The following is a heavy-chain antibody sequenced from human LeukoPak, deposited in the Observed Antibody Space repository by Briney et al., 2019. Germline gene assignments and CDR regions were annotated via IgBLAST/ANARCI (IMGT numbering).Heavy chain of an antibody. Sequence: PGGSLRLSCAASGFPFSSYWMHWVRQVPGKGLLWVSRINSDGSATIYADSVRGRFTISRDNAKNMLYLQMSSLRVEDTAVYHCASDSPYYGMDVWGQGTTVTVSS. CDR3: ASDSPYYGMDV. CDR2: INSDGSAT. CDR1: GFPFSSYW. J-gene: IGHJ6*02. V-gene: IGHV3-74*01.